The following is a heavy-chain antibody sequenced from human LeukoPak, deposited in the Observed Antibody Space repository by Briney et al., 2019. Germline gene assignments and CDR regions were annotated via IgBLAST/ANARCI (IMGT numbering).Heavy chain of an antibody. V-gene: IGHV3-21*01. Sequence: GGSLRLSCAASGFTFSSYSMNWVRQAPGKGLEWASSISSSSSYIYYADSVKGRFTISRDNAKNSLYLQMNSLRAEDTAVYYCARAYYDSSGYLLYWGQGILVTVSS. CDR2: ISSSSSYI. D-gene: IGHD3-22*01. CDR3: ARAYYDSSGYLLY. J-gene: IGHJ4*02. CDR1: GFTFSSYS.